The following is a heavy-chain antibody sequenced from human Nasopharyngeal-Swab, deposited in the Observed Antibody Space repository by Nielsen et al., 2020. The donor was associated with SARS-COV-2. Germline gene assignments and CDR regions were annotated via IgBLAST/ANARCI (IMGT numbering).Heavy chain of an antibody. CDR3: ARRTEYRASYYLGGYFDY. D-gene: IGHD1-26*01. J-gene: IGHJ4*02. CDR2: LYYSGFP. Sequence: SETLSLTCSVSGVSISSSNYYWGWIRQTPGKGLEGIAGLYYSGFPYYNPSLKSRVTISVDTSKNQISLKLSTVTAADTAVYYCARRTEYRASYYLGGYFDYWGQGTLVTVSS. CDR1: GVSISSSNYY. V-gene: IGHV4-39*01.